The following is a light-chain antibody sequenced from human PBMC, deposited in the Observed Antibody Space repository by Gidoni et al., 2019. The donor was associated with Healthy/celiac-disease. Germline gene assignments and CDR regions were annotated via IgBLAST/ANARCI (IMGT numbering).Light chain of an antibody. CDR3: QQYYSTLWT. CDR2: WAS. CDR1: QSVLYSSNNKNY. Sequence: DIVMTQSPDSLAVSLGERATIHCKSSQSVLYSSNNKNYLAWYQQKPGQPPKLLIYWASTRESGVPDRFSGSGSGTDFTLTICSLQAEDVAVYYCQQYYSTLWTFGQXTKVEIK. V-gene: IGKV4-1*01. J-gene: IGKJ1*01.